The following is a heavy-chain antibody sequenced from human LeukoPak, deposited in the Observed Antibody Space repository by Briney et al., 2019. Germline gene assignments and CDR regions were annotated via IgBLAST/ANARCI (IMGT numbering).Heavy chain of an antibody. J-gene: IGHJ5*02. CDR1: GYNFISYY. CDR2: INPSGGTT. V-gene: IGHV1-46*01. D-gene: IGHD4-17*01. Sequence: GSVKVSCKASGYNFISYYMHWVRQAPGQGLEWMGIINPSGGTTIYTQKFQGRVTMTRDTSTSTVFMELSSLRSEDTAVYYCARESSPGIGDYGRKNWFDPWGQGTLVTVSS. CDR3: ARESSPGIGDYGRKNWFDP.